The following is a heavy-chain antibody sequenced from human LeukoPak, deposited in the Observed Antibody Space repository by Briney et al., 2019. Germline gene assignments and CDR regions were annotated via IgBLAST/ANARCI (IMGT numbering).Heavy chain of an antibody. D-gene: IGHD3-3*01. CDR3: ARGLGDDFWSGYPIDP. V-gene: IGHV1-2*02. J-gene: IGHJ5*02. CDR2: INPNSGGT. Sequence: ASVKVSCKASGYTFTGYYMHWVRQAPGQGLEWMGWINPNSGGTNYAQKFQGRVTMTRDTSISTAYMELSRLRSDDTAVYYCARGLGDDFWSGYPIDPWGQGTLVTVSS. CDR1: GYTFTGYY.